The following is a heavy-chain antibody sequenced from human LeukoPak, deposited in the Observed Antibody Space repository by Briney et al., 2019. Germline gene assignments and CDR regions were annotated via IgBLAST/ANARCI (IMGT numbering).Heavy chain of an antibody. V-gene: IGHV1-2*04. CDR1: GYTFTGYY. D-gene: IGHD2-2*01. Sequence: ASVKVSCKASGYTFTGYYMHWVRQAPGQGLEWMGWINPNSGGTNYAQKFQGWVTMTRDTSISTAYMELSRLRSDDTAVYYCAREALYCSSTSCNYGGNWFDPWGQGTLVTVSS. CDR2: INPNSGGT. CDR3: AREALYCSSTSCNYGGNWFDP. J-gene: IGHJ5*02.